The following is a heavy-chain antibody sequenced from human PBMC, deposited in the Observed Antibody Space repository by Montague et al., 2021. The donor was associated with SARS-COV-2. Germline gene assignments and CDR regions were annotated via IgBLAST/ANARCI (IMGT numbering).Heavy chain of an antibody. CDR1: GFSIGSGDY. Sequence: SETLSLTCTVSGFSIGSGDYWGWIRQPPGKGLEWIGSIYHSGTTYYNPSLRSRVTISVDTSKKQFSLKLSSVTAADTAVYYCARGMCGLTETTDAFDIWGQGTMVSVSS. V-gene: IGHV4-38-2*02. D-gene: IGHD1-14*01. J-gene: IGHJ3*02. CDR3: ARGMCGLTETTDAFDI. CDR2: IYHSGTT.